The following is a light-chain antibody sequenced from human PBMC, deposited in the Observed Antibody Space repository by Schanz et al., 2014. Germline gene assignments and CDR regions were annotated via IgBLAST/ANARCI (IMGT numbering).Light chain of an antibody. CDR3: QQYGGSPIT. CDR1: QSVHRNY. Sequence: EIVLTQSPGTLSLSPGERATLSCRASQSVHRNYLAWHQQKPGQAPSLLIYGASRRATGIPDRFSGSGSGTDFTLTISRLEPGDFAVFYCQQYGGSPITFGQGTRLEIK. J-gene: IGKJ5*01. CDR2: GAS. V-gene: IGKV3-20*01.